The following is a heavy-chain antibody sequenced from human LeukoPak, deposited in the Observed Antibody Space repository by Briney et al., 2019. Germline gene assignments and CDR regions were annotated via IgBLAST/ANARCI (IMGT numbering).Heavy chain of an antibody. Sequence: GGSLRLSCAVSGATFRQCAMSWVRQVPGKGLEWVSMINKSGGRTYYADSVRGRFTISRDNSRNMLYLQMSSLRVEDTAVYYCAKVVRGGDAAIEPIDYWGQGTLVTVSS. V-gene: IGHV3-23*01. CDR2: INKSGGRT. CDR3: AKVVRGGDAAIEPIDY. D-gene: IGHD5-18*01. J-gene: IGHJ4*02. CDR1: GATFRQCA.